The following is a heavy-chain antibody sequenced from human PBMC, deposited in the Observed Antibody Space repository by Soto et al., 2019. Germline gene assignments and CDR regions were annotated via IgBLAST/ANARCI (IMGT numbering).Heavy chain of an antibody. Sequence: EVQLVESGGGLVQPGGSLRLSCAASGFTFSSYSMNWVRQAPGKGLEWVSYISSSSSTIYYADSVKGRFNISRDNAKNSLYRQMNSLRDEDTAVYYCSWWLSPYCGQGTLVTVSS. CDR3: SWWLSPY. CDR2: ISSSSSTI. D-gene: IGHD2-8*02. V-gene: IGHV3-48*02. CDR1: GFTFSSYS. J-gene: IGHJ4*02.